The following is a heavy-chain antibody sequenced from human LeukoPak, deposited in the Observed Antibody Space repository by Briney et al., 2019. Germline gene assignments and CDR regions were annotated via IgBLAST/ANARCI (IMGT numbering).Heavy chain of an antibody. CDR1: GFTFNNYG. D-gene: IGHD6-13*01. V-gene: IGHV3-30*18. CDR2: ISDDGRNK. CDR3: AKDRETTASGTFDF. J-gene: IGHJ4*02. Sequence: PGGSLRLSCAASGFTFNNYGMHYVRQAPGKGLEWVAVISDDGRNKNYADSVKGRFTISRDSSNNTLYLQMNSLRAEDTGVYFCAKDRETTASGTFDFRGQGTLVTVS.